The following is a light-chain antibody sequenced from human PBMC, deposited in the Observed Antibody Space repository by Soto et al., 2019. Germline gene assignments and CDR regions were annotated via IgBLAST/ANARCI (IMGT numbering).Light chain of an antibody. CDR1: QGIRNN. CDR3: LQDYYYPLS. V-gene: IGKV1-6*01. Sequence: AIHMTQSPSSLSASVGDRVTITCRASQGIRNNLDWYQQKPGKAPQLLITAASTLESGVPPRFSGSGSDTDFTLTISSLQPEDFATYYCLQDYYYPLSFGGGTKVEIK. CDR2: AAS. J-gene: IGKJ4*01.